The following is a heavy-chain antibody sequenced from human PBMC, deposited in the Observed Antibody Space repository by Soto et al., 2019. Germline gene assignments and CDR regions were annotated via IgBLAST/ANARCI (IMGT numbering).Heavy chain of an antibody. D-gene: IGHD3-3*01. J-gene: IGHJ6*03. Sequence: GGSLRLSCAASGFTFSSYAMHWVRQAPGKGLEYVSAISSNGGSTYYANSVKGRFTISRDNSKNTLYLQMGSLRAEDMAVYYCARARLRFLGLPDYYYMDVWGKGTTVTVSS. CDR1: GFTFSSYA. CDR3: ARARLRFLGLPDYYYMDV. V-gene: IGHV3-64*01. CDR2: ISSNGGST.